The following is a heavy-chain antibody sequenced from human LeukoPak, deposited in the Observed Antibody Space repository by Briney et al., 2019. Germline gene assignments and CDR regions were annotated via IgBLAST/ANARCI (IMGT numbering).Heavy chain of an antibody. CDR2: IKQDGSEK. V-gene: IGHV3-7*03. CDR1: GFTFSSYW. D-gene: IGHD6-13*01. Sequence: GGSLRLSCAASGFTFSSYWMSWVRQAPGKGLEWVANIKQDGSEKYYVDSVKGRFTISRGNAKNSLYLQMNSLRAEDTAVYYCARDRVPDYSSSWLLDYWGQGTLVTVSS. CDR3: ARDRVPDYSSSWLLDY. J-gene: IGHJ4*02.